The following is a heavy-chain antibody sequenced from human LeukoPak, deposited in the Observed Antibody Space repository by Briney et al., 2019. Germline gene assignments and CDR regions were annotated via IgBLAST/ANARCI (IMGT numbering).Heavy chain of an antibody. CDR3: AKDRPNYFGSNGHYYRRNGDS. CDR1: GFTFSIYA. Sequence: GGSLRLSCTASGFTFSIYAMSWVRQAPGRGLEWVSAITSSGDTTFYADSVRGRFAISRDNSKNTLYLQMSSLRAEYTAVFYCAKDRPNYFGSNGHYYRRNGDSWGQGTLVTVSS. D-gene: IGHD3-10*01. CDR2: ITSSGDTT. V-gene: IGHV3-23*01. J-gene: IGHJ5*01.